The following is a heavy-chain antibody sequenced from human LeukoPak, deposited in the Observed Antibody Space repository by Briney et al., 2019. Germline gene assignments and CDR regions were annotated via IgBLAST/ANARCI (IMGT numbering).Heavy chain of an antibody. CDR1: GFSFSGTW. J-gene: IGHJ4*02. CDR3: AREGSGYYFDY. V-gene: IGHV3-7*01. CDR2: IKPDGSEK. D-gene: IGHD3-22*01. Sequence: GGSLRLSCVASGFSFSGTWMTWVRQAPGKGLECVANIKPDGSEKYYVDSVKGRFTISRDNAKNSLYLQMNSLRAEDTAVYYCAREGSGYYFDYWGQGTLVTVSS.